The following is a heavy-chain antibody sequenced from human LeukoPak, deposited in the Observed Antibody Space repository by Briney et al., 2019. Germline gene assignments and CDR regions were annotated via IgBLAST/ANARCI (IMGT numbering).Heavy chain of an antibody. V-gene: IGHV3-23*01. J-gene: IGHJ5*02. D-gene: IGHD3-22*01. Sequence: GGSLRLSCAASGFTVSSNEMSWVRPAPGKGLEWVSAISNDGGGTNYADFVKGRFTISRDNSKNTLFLQMNSLRAEDTALYYCAKGSSGYFVDLWGQGTLVTVSS. CDR2: ISNDGGGT. CDR3: AKGSSGYFVDL. CDR1: GFTVSSNE.